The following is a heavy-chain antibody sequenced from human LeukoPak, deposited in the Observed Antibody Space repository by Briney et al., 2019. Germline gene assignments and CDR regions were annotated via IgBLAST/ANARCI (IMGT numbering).Heavy chain of an antibody. Sequence: PGGSLRLSCAASGFTFSACAMHWVRQAPGKGLEWVADISYDGNNKYYADSVKGRFTISRDNSKNTLYLQMNSLRVEDTAMYYCASGGFYDFWSGYYTPFDYWGQGTLVTVSS. CDR2: ISYDGNNK. CDR3: ASGGFYDFWSGYYTPFDY. J-gene: IGHJ4*02. V-gene: IGHV3-30*01. D-gene: IGHD3-3*01. CDR1: GFTFSACA.